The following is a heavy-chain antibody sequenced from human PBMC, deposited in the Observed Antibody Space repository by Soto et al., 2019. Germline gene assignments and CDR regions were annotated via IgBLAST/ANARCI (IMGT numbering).Heavy chain of an antibody. CDR3: ARVREPAYYYYYYGMDV. D-gene: IGHD3-10*01. CDR2: IYPGDSDT. Sequence: PGESLKISCKGSGYSFTSYWIGWVRQMPGKGPEWMGIIYPGDSDTRYSPSFQGQVTISADKSISTAYLQWSSLKASDTAMYYCARVREPAYYYYYYGMDVRGPGTTVTVSS. CDR1: GYSFTSYW. V-gene: IGHV5-51*01. J-gene: IGHJ6*02.